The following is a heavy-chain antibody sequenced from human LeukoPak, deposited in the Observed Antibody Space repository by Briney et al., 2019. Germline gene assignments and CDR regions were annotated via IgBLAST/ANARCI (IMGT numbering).Heavy chain of an antibody. Sequence: ASVKVSCKASGYTFTSYGIGWVRQAPGQGLEWMGWISAYNGNTNYAQKLQGRVTMTTDTSTSTAYMELRSLRSDDTAVYYCARVALIDIVVVPAALDNWFDPWGQGTLATVSS. CDR2: ISAYNGNT. J-gene: IGHJ5*02. CDR3: ARVALIDIVVVPAALDNWFDP. V-gene: IGHV1-18*04. D-gene: IGHD2-2*01. CDR1: GYTFTSYG.